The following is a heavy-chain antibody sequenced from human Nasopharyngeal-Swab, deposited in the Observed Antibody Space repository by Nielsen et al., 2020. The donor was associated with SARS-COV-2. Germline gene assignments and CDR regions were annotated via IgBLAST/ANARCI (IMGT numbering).Heavy chain of an antibody. D-gene: IGHD6-19*01. CDR3: ASDLSGRDDF. V-gene: IGHV3-74*01. CDR1: GFTSSNYW. CDR2: TDEYGTTI. Sequence: GESLKISCVASGFTSSNYWMHWVRQAPGKGLGWVSRTDEYGTTINYADSVKGRFAISRDNAKNTLYLQMNSLRADDTAMYYCASDLSGRDDFWGQGTLVTVAS. J-gene: IGHJ4*02.